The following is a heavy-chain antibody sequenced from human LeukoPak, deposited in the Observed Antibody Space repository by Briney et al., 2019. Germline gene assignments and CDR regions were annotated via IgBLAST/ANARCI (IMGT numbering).Heavy chain of an antibody. D-gene: IGHD5-18*01. J-gene: IGHJ4*02. CDR2: IVPIFGTA. V-gene: IGHV1-69*13. CDR3: ARGYSYGPLDY. Sequence: GASVKVSCKASGGTFSSYAISWVRQAPGQGLEWMGGIVPIFGTANYAQKFQGRVTITADESTSTAYMELSSLRSEDTAVYYCARGYSYGPLDYWGQGTLVTVSS. CDR1: GGTFSSYA.